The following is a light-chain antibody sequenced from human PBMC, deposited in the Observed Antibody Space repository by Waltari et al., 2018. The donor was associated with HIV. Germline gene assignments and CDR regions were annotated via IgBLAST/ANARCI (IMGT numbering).Light chain of an antibody. Sequence: QSVLTQPPSVSGAPGQRVTISCTGSSSNVGAGYDVHWYQQLPGTTPKLLIYGNNNRPSGVPDRVAGSKSGTSASLAITGLQADDEADYYCQAYDSSLVIFGGGTKLTVL. J-gene: IGLJ2*01. CDR2: GNN. CDR3: QAYDSSLVI. V-gene: IGLV1-40*01. CDR1: SSNVGAGYD.